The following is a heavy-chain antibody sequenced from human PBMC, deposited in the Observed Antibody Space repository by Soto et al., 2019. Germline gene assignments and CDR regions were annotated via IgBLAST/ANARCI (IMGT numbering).Heavy chain of an antibody. D-gene: IGHD6-13*01. Sequence: SETLSLTCIVSGASISSRSSYWGWIRQPPGKGLEWVGTFYSGSTYNNPSLKSRVTISVDTSKNQFSLKPSSVAAEDTAIYYCAPTRGIAVGGSFDHWGRGTLVVVSS. CDR1: GASISSRSSY. CDR3: APTRGIAVGGSFDH. V-gene: IGHV4-39*01. J-gene: IGHJ5*02. CDR2: FYSGST.